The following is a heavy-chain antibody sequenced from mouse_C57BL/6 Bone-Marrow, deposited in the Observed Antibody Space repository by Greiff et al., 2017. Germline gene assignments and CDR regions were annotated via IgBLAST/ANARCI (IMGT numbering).Heavy chain of an antibody. CDR1: DSAVFPIAY. J-gene: IGHJ2*01. V-gene: IGHV15-2*01. CDR3: AREGYYYGSSSYYFDY. CDR2: ILPSIGRT. D-gene: IGHD1-1*01. Sequence: VQLQQSGSELRSPGSSVKLSCKDFDSAVFPIAYMSWVRQKPGHGFEWIGGILPSIGRTIYGEKFEDKATLDADTLSNTAYLELNRLTTEDSAIYYCAREGYYYGSSSYYFDYWGQGTTLTVSS.